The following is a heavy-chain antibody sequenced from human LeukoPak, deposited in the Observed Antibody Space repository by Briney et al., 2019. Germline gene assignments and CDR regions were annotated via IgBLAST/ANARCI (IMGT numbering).Heavy chain of an antibody. V-gene: IGHV1-2*02. J-gene: IGHJ4*02. Sequence: ASVKVSCKASGYTFTDYYMHWVRQAPGQGFEWMGWINPNDGDTNYAQKFQGRVTMTRDTSISTAHLEVSRLRSDDTAVYYCARANFLYCSSTTCLFDYWGQGTLVTVSS. D-gene: IGHD2-2*01. CDR3: ARANFLYCSSTTCLFDY. CDR1: GYTFTDYY. CDR2: INPNDGDT.